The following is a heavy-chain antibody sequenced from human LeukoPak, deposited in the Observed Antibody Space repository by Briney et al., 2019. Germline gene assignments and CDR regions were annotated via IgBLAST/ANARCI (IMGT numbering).Heavy chain of an antibody. J-gene: IGHJ4*02. CDR2: ISSNGGST. V-gene: IGHV3-64D*06. Sequence: GGSLRLSCSASGFTFSSYAMHWVRQAPGKGLEYVSAISSNGGSTYYADSVKGRFTISRDNSKNTLYLQMSSLRAEDTAVYYCVKLPPGGSGSYYNGHRGTEFDYWGQGTLVTVSS. D-gene: IGHD3-10*01. CDR1: GFTFSSYA. CDR3: VKLPPGGSGSYYNGHRGTEFDY.